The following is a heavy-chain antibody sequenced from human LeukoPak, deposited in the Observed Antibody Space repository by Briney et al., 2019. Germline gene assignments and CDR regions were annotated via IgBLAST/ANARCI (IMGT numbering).Heavy chain of an antibody. J-gene: IGHJ3*02. V-gene: IGHV3-53*01. CDR2: IYSGGIT. Sequence: GGSLRLSCAASGFTVSIDYMLWVRQAPGKGLEWVSVIYSGGITYYADSVKVRFTISRDNSKNTLYLQMNSLRAEDTGVDYCARFSTSFGVVMYAFDIWGQGIMVTVSS. D-gene: IGHD3-3*01. CDR1: GFTVSIDY. CDR3: ARFSTSFGVVMYAFDI.